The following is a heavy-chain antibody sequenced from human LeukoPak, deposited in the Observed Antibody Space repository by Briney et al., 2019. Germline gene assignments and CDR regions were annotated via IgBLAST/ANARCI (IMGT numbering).Heavy chain of an antibody. D-gene: IGHD5-24*01. CDR3: ARRDGYNLRGTYFYYLDV. CDR1: GFTFSNYW. J-gene: IGHJ6*03. Sequence: GGSLRLSCAASGFTFSNYWMTWVRQAPGKGLEWVANINQDGSEKHYVDSVKGRFTISRDNAQNSLYLQMNSLRAEDAAVYFCARRDGYNLRGTYFYYLDVWGKGTRVTVSS. V-gene: IGHV3-7*01. CDR2: INQDGSEK.